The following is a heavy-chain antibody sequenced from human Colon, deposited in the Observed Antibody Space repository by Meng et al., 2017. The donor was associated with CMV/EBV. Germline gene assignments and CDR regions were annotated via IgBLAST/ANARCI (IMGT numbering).Heavy chain of an antibody. J-gene: IGHJ4*02. CDR3: ATTIVVLPAATTDY. Sequence: ETLSLTCAASGFTFSNYAMNWVRQAPGKGLEWVSSISSSSRDINYADSVKGRFTISRDNAKNSLYLQMDSLRAEDSGVYYCATTIVVLPAATTDYWGQGTLVTVSS. D-gene: IGHD2-15*01. CDR2: ISSSSRDI. CDR1: GFTFSNYA. V-gene: IGHV3-21*01.